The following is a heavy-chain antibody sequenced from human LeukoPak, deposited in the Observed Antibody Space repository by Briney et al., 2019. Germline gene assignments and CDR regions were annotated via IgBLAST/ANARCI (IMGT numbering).Heavy chain of an antibody. J-gene: IGHJ5*02. CDR2: ISVMGSTI. CDR3: ASAFSTMVRGVIIPHWFDH. CDR1: GFTFSDYY. Sequence: GGSLRLSGTAPGFTFSDYYMSWIRQAPGKGLEWVSYISVMGSTIYYADSMRGRFTISRDNAKNSLYLQVNSLRADDTAVYSCASAFSTMVRGVIIPHWFDHWGQGTLVTVSS. V-gene: IGHV3-11*01. D-gene: IGHD3-10*01.